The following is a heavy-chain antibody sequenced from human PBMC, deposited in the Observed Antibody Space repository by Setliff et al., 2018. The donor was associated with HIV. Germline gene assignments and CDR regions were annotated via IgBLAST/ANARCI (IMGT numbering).Heavy chain of an antibody. D-gene: IGHD1-26*01. CDR2: IYTTQTT. CDR1: GDSTSTYY. Sequence: SETLSLTCTVSGDSTSTYYWNWIRQSPGKGLEWIGYIYTTQTTKYNPSLKSRVTISVDTSKNQFSLKLNSVTAADTAVYYCARGIGPLPNWENFYYSMDVWGKGTTVTVSS. V-gene: IGHV4-4*08. J-gene: IGHJ6*03. CDR3: ARGIGPLPNWENFYYSMDV.